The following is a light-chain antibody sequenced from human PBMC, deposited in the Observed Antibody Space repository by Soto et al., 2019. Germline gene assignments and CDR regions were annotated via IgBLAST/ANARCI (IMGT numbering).Light chain of an antibody. CDR3: QQRQT. Sequence: EIVLTQSPATLSLSPGERATLSCRASQSVSSYLAWYQQKPGQAPRLLIYDASNRATGIPARFSGRGSGTDFTLTISSLEPEDFAVYYCQQRQTFGQGTKVEIK. V-gene: IGKV3-11*01. CDR2: DAS. J-gene: IGKJ1*01. CDR1: QSVSSY.